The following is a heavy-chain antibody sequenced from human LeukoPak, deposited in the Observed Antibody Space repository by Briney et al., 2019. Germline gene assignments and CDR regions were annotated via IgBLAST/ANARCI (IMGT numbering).Heavy chain of an antibody. D-gene: IGHD4-17*01. J-gene: IGHJ4*02. CDR2: ISGSGGST. CDR1: GFTFNSYA. Sequence: PGGSLRLSCAASGFTFNSYAMSWVRQAPGKGLEWVSAISGSGGSTYYADSVKGRFTISRDNSKNTLYLQMNSLRAEDTAVYYCAKDLAYGDSHRFDYWGQGTLVTVSS. V-gene: IGHV3-23*01. CDR3: AKDLAYGDSHRFDY.